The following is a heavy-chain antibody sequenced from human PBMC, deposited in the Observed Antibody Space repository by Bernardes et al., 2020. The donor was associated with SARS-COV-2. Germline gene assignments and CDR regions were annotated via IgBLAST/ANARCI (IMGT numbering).Heavy chain of an antibody. CDR1: GGSISSNNYY. CDR2: IYYSGST. Sequence: SETLSLTCTVSGGSISSNNYYWGWIRQPPGKGLEWIGNIYYSGSTYYNPSLKSQVTISVDTSKNQFSLKLSSVTAADTAVYYCVKAGITYPFYYFDFWGQGTLVTVSS. CDR3: VKAGITYPFYYFDF. J-gene: IGHJ4*02. D-gene: IGHD3-10*01. V-gene: IGHV4-39*01.